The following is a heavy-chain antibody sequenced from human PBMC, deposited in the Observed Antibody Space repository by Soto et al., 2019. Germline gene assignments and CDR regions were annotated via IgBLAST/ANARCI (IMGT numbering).Heavy chain of an antibody. CDR2: MSSDGSHI. CDR3: GRGGMGPVLVPDFYAMDV. J-gene: IGHJ6*02. D-gene: IGHD3-10*01. Sequence: QVQLVESGGGVVQPGRSLRLSCAASEFTLSNYAMHWVRRAPGKGLEWVSSMSSDGSHIYYADSVRGRFTISRESSKNTPHMQVNSLRFEDTACYYWGRGGMGPVLVPDFYAMDVWGQGTPGTVS. V-gene: IGHV3-30-3*01. CDR1: EFTLSNYA.